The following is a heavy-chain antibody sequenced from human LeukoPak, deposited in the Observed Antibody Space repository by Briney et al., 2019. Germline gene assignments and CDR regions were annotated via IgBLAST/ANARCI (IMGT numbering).Heavy chain of an antibody. V-gene: IGHV1-46*01. J-gene: IGHJ6*04. CDR3: ARDAGGPSYYYGMDV. Sequence: GASVTVSCKASGYTFTSYYMHWVRQAPGQGLEWMGIINPSGGSTSYAQKFQGRVTMTRDTSTSTVYMELSSLRSEDTAVYYCARDAGGPSYYYGMDVWGKGTTVTVSS. D-gene: IGHD2-15*01. CDR1: GYTFTSYY. CDR2: INPSGGST.